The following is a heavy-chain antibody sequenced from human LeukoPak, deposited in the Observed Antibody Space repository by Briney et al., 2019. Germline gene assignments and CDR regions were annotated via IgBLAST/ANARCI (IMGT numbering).Heavy chain of an antibody. CDR2: IYYSGST. CDR3: ARGYYYDSSGYSHWFDP. J-gene: IGHJ5*02. Sequence: SETLSLTCAVYGGSFSGYYWSWIRQPPGKGLEWIGYIYYSGSTNYNPSLKSRVTISVDTSKNQFSLKLSSVTAADTAVYYCARGYYYDSSGYSHWFDPWGQGTLVTVSS. V-gene: IGHV4-59*01. D-gene: IGHD3-22*01. CDR1: GGSFSGYY.